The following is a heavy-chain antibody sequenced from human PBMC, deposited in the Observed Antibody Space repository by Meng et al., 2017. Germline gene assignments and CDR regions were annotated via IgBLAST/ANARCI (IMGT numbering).Heavy chain of an antibody. V-gene: IGHV1-3*01. CDR2: INAGNGNT. J-gene: IGHJ4*02. CDR1: GYTFTSYA. Sequence: QIKLVQSGAAVKKPVASVKVSCKASGYTFTSYAMHWVRQAPGQRLEWMGWINAGNGNTKYSQKFQGRVTITRDTSANTAYMELSSLRSEDTAVYYCARDRQTYYYDSSGYFDYWGQGTLVTVSS. CDR3: ARDRQTYYYDSSGYFDY. D-gene: IGHD3-22*01.